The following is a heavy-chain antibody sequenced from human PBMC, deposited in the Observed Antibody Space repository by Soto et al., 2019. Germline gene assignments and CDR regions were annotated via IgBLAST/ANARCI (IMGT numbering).Heavy chain of an antibody. V-gene: IGHV1-69*13. J-gene: IGHJ4*02. CDR2: IIPIFGTA. CDR3: ASGGSYYCLDY. CDR1: GGTFSSYA. D-gene: IGHD1-26*01. Sequence: ASVKVSCKASGGTFSSYAISWLRQAPGQGLEWMGGIIPIFGTANYAQKFQGRVTITADESTSTAYMELSSLRSEDTAVYYCASGGSYYCLDYWGQGTLVTVS.